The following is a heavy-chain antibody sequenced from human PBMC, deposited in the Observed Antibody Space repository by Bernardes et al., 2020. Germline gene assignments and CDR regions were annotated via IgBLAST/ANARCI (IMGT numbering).Heavy chain of an antibody. J-gene: IGHJ3*01. D-gene: IGHD2-15*01. CDR2: IDTGGNAM. V-gene: IGHV3-48*03. CDR3: VRDHCLGSSCYDAFDL. Sequence: GGSLRLSCAASGFTFNTYEMNWVRQAPGKGLEWVAYIDTGGNAMYYADSVKGRFTISRVNARNSLYLEMNSLRAEDTAVYYCVRDHCLGSSCYDAFDLWGQGTMVTVSS. CDR1: GFTFNTYE.